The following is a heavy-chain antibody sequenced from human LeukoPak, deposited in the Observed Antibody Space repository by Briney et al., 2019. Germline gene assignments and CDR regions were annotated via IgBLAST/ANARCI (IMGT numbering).Heavy chain of an antibody. CDR2: IYASGST. V-gene: IGHV4-61*09. Sequence: SETLSLTCSVSGGSISSGYYYWTWIRQPAGKGLEYIGHIYASGSTYYNPSLKSRVTISVDTSKNQFSLKLSSVTAADTAVYYCARPRDGYYTGGNWFDPWGQGTLVTVSS. D-gene: IGHD5-24*01. J-gene: IGHJ5*02. CDR1: GGSISSGYYY. CDR3: ARPRDGYYTGGNWFDP.